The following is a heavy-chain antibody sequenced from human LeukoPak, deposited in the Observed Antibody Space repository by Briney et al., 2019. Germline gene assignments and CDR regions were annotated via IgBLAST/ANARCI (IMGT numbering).Heavy chain of an antibody. CDR1: GFTFISYD. Sequence: GGSLRLSCAASGFTFISYDMSWVRQAPGKGPEWLSYISSRGTTMYYADSVKGRFTISRDNAKKSLDLQMNSLRAEDTAVYYCASSYSSAWYSRWIDYWGQGTLVTVSS. D-gene: IGHD6-19*01. CDR2: ISSRGTTM. J-gene: IGHJ4*02. V-gene: IGHV3-48*01. CDR3: ASSYSSAWYSRWIDY.